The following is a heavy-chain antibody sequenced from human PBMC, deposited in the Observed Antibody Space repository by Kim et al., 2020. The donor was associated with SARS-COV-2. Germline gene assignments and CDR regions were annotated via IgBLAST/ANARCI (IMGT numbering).Heavy chain of an antibody. V-gene: IGHV1-3*01. D-gene: IGHD3-10*01. Sequence: ASVKVSCKASGYTFSSYAMHWVRQAPGQRLEWMGWINAGNGDTKYSQKFQGRVTITRDTSASTAYMELSSLRSEDTAVYYCARGGRLLWLDVWGQGTTVTVSS. CDR1: GYTFSSYA. CDR2: INAGNGDT. CDR3: ARGGRLLWLDV. J-gene: IGHJ6*02.